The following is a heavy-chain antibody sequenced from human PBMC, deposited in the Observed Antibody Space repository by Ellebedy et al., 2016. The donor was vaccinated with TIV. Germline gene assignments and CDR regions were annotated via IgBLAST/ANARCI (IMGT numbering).Heavy chain of an antibody. CDR1: GGSISSYY. V-gene: IGHV4-59*12. CDR3: AGRWVVSSGSFFDY. Sequence: SETLSLTCTVSGGSISSYYWSWIRQPPGKGLEWIGYIYYSGSTYYNPSLKSRVTISVDTSKNQFSLKLSSVTAADTAVYYCAGRWVVSSGSFFDYWGQGTLVTVSS. J-gene: IGHJ4*02. CDR2: IYYSGST. D-gene: IGHD3-10*01.